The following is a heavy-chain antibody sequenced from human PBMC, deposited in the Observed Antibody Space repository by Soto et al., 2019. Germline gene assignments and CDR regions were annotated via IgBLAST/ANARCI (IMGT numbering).Heavy chain of an antibody. J-gene: IGHJ6*02. CDR2: IWYDGSNK. D-gene: IGHD2-15*01. Sequence: VQLVESGGGVVQPGRSLRLSCAASGFTFSSYGMHWVRKAPGKGLEWVAVIWYDGSNKYYADSVKGRFTIPRDNSKNTLYLQMNSLRAEDTAVYYCASEYCSGGSCYYYGMDVWGQGTTVTVSS. CDR3: ASEYCSGGSCYYYGMDV. CDR1: GFTFSSYG. V-gene: IGHV3-33*01.